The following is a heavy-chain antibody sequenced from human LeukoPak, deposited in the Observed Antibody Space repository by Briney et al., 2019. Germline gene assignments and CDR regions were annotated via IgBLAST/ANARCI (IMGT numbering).Heavy chain of an antibody. CDR2: INPNSGGT. CDR1: GYTFTGYY. CDR3: ARGLDCSGGSCYFGDFGY. J-gene: IGHJ4*02. D-gene: IGHD2-15*01. V-gene: IGHV1-2*02. Sequence: ASVKVSCKASGYTFTGYYMHWVRQAPGQGLEWMGWINPNSGGTNYAQKFQGRVTMTRDTSISTAYMELRRLRSDDTAVYYCARGLDCSGGSCYFGDFGYWGQGTLDTVSS.